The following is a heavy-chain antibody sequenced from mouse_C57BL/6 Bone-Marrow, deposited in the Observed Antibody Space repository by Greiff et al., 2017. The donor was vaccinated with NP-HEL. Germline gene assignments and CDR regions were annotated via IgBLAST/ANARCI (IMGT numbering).Heavy chain of an antibody. J-gene: IGHJ1*03. D-gene: IGHD4-1*01. CDR2: IYPGNSDT. CDR1: GYTFTSYW. Sequence: EVQLQQSGTVLARPGASVKMSCKTSGYTFTSYWMHWVKQRPGQGLEWIGAIYPGNSDTSYNQKFKGKAKLTAVTSASTAYMELSSLTNEDSAVYYCTRGNWDLWYFDVWGTGTTVTVSS. V-gene: IGHV1-5*01. CDR3: TRGNWDLWYFDV.